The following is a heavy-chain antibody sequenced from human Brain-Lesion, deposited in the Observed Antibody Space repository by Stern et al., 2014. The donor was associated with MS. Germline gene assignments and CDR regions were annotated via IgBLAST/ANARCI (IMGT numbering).Heavy chain of an antibody. D-gene: IGHD3-10*01. Sequence: VQLVESGPGLVKPSQTLSLTCTVSCDSISSGDHYWSWIRQPPGKGLEWIGYILYSGSPFYSPSLKSRLTISVDTSKNQFSLNLNSVTAADTAVYFCARASWFAELTFDYWGQGTLATVS. J-gene: IGHJ4*02. CDR1: CDSISSGDHY. V-gene: IGHV4-30-4*01. CDR2: ILYSGSP. CDR3: ARASWFAELTFDY.